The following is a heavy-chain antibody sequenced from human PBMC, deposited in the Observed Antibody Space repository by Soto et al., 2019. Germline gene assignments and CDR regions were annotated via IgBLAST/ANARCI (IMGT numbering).Heavy chain of an antibody. CDR1: GFTFSSYW. CDR3: ARDQAGQHYFNAFDI. J-gene: IGHJ3*02. D-gene: IGHD3-9*01. CDR2: IKQDGSEK. V-gene: IGHV3-7*01. Sequence: PGGSLRLSCAASGFTFSSYWMSWVRQAPGKGLEWVANIKQDGSEKYYVDSVKGRFTISRDNAKNSLYLQMNSLRAEDTAVYYCARDQAGQHYFNAFDIWGQGTMVTVSS.